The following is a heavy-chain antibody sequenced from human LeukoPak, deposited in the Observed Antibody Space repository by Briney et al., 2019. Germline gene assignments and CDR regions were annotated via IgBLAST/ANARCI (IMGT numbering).Heavy chain of an antibody. CDR2: IWYDGSNT. CDR1: GFTFSSYV. Sequence: GGSLRLSCAASGFTFSSYVMHWVRQAPGKGLEWVAMIWYDGSNTYYADSVKGRFTISRDNSKNTLFLQMDSLRAEDTAVYYCARDRSTTHFDYWGQGTLVTVSS. CDR3: ARDRSTTHFDY. V-gene: IGHV3-33*01. D-gene: IGHD5/OR15-5a*01. J-gene: IGHJ4*02.